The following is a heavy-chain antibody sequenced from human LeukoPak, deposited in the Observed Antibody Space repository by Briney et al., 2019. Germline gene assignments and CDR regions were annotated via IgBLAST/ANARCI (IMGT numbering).Heavy chain of an antibody. V-gene: IGHV3-9*01. J-gene: IGHJ6*02. CDR3: AKDVLTATTFDSGMNV. D-gene: IGHD1-20*01. CDR2: ISWNSGSI. Sequence: GGSLRLSCAASGFTFSSYSMNWVRQAPGKGLEWVSGISWNSGSIGYADSVKGRFTFSRDNAKNSLYLQMNSLRAEDTALYYCAKDVLTATTFDSGMNVWGQGTTVTVSS. CDR1: GFTFSSYS.